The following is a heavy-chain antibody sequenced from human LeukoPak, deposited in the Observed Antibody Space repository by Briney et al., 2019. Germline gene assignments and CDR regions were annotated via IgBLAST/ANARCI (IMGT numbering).Heavy chain of an antibody. CDR2: IYPGDSDT. J-gene: IGHJ5*02. Sequence: GESLKISCKGSGYSFTSYWIGWVRQRPGKGLEWMGIIYPGDSDTRYSPSFQGQVTISADKSISTAYLQWSSLKASDTAMYYCARRGPRYCSGGSCYFWFDPWGQGTLVTVSS. CDR1: GYSFTSYW. V-gene: IGHV5-51*01. CDR3: ARRGPRYCSGGSCYFWFDP. D-gene: IGHD2-15*01.